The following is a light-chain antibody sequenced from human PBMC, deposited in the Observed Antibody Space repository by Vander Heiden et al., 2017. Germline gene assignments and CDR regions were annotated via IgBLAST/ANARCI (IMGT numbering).Light chain of an antibody. CDR3: QQFGSSPLYT. V-gene: IGKV3-20*01. CDR2: GAS. Sequence: EIVLTQSPGTLSLSPGERATLSCRASQSVSSNYLAWYQQKPGQAPRLLIYGASSRATAIPDRFSGSGSGTDFTLTISRLEPEDFAVYFCQQFGSSPLYTFGQGTKLEIK. J-gene: IGKJ2*01. CDR1: QSVSSNY.